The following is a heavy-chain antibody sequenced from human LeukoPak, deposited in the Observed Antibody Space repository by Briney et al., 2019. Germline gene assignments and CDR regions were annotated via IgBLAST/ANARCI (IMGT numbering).Heavy chain of an antibody. CDR3: ARSHSSSSYFDY. D-gene: IGHD6-13*01. J-gene: IGHJ4*02. CDR1: GFTFSDYA. Sequence: GGSLRLSCAASGFTFSDYAMQWVRQAPGKGLESVAVISYDGSKIYFADSVKGRFTISRDNSKNMVHLQMNSLRAEDTAVYYCARSHSSSSYFDYWGQGTLVTVSS. CDR2: ISYDGSKI. V-gene: IGHV3-30-3*01.